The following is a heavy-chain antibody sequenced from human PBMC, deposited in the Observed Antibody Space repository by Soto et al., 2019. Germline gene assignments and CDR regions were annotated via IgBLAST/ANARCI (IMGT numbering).Heavy chain of an antibody. D-gene: IGHD2-21*02. J-gene: IGHJ3*01. V-gene: IGHV3-21*06. CDR1: GFNFNSHA. CDR2: ISGNSGYI. Sequence: GGSLRLSCVASGFNFNSHALNWVRQAPGKGLEWVSSISGNSGYIFYADSLKGRFTTSRDNARNSVYLQMDSLRAEDTAVYYCAAEVTSDAFDFWGQGTVVTVSS. CDR3: AAEVTSDAFDF.